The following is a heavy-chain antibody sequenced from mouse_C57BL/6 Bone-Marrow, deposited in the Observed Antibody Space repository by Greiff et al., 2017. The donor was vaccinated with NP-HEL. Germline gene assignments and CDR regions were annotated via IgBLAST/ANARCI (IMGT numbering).Heavy chain of an antibody. CDR1: GFTFSSYA. CDR3: ARDLSDYDDYYAMDY. Sequence: EVQLVESGGGLVKPGGSLKLSCAASGFTFSSYAMSWVRQTPEKRLEWVATISDGGSYTYYPDNVKGRFTISRDNAKNNLYLQMSHLKSEDTAMYYCARDLSDYDDYYAMDYWGQGTSVTVSS. V-gene: IGHV5-4*01. CDR2: ISDGGSYT. D-gene: IGHD2-4*01. J-gene: IGHJ4*01.